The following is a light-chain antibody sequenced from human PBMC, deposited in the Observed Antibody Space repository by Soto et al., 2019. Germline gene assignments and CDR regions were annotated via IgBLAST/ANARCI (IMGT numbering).Light chain of an antibody. J-gene: IGKJ5*01. Sequence: EIVLTPSPGTLSLSPGEGATLSCRASQSVSSSYLAWYKQKPGQAPRLLIYGASSRATCIPDRCSGSGSGTDVSLTISRLEPEDFAVQYCPQYASPPIPFGQGTRLEIK. CDR2: GAS. CDR3: PQYASPPIP. V-gene: IGKV3-20*01. CDR1: QSVSSSY.